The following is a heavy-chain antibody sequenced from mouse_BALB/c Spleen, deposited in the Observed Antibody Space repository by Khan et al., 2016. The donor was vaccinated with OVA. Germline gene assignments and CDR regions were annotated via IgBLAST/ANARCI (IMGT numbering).Heavy chain of an antibody. CDR1: GYTFTSYT. Sequence: QVQLKESGAELARPGASVKMSCKASGYTFTSYTIHWIKERPGQGLEWIGNINPSNGYTNYNQKFKDKATLTTDKSSTTAYLQLSSLTSDESAVYNCVRDGAYHRNDGWFAYWGQGTLVTVSA. V-gene: IGHV1-4*01. CDR2: INPSNGYT. D-gene: IGHD2-14*01. CDR3: VRDGAYHRNDGWFAY. J-gene: IGHJ3*01.